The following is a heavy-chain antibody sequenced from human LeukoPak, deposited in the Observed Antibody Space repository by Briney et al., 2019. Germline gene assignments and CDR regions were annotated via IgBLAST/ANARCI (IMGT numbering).Heavy chain of an antibody. CDR3: ARDRGYSGYAEYYFDY. J-gene: IGHJ4*02. D-gene: IGHD5-12*01. CDR2: ISAHNGNT. V-gene: IGHV1-18*01. Sequence: ASVKVSCKASGYTFTSYGISWVRQAPGQGLEWMGWISAHNGNTKNAQKVQGRVTMTTDTSTRTAHMELRSLRSDDTAVYYCARDRGYSGYAEYYFDYWGQGTLVTVSS. CDR1: GYTFTSYG.